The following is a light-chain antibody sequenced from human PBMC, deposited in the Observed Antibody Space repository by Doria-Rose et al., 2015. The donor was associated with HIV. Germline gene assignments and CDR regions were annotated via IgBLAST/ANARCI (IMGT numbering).Light chain of an antibody. CDR2: DGS. V-gene: IGKV3-20*01. CDR1: QSFSGTY. J-gene: IGKJ1*01. Sequence: TQSPGTLSLSPGERATLSCRASQSFSGTYLAWYQQKPGQAPSLLIYDGSTRATGIRDRFSASGSGTDFTLTINRLEPEDFALYYCHQYGTSWTFGQGTKVEI. CDR3: HQYGTSWT.